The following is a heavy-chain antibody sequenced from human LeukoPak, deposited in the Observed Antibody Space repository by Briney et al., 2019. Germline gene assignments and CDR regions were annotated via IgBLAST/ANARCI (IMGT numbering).Heavy chain of an antibody. D-gene: IGHD6-19*01. Sequence: GGSLRLSCAASGFTFSSYEMNWVRQAPGKGLEWISYISSSGSTIYYADSVKGRFTISRDYAKNSLYLQMNSLRAEDTAIYYCARERSGWYGSYFDFWGQGTLVTVSS. CDR3: ARERSGWYGSYFDF. J-gene: IGHJ4*02. CDR1: GFTFSSYE. V-gene: IGHV3-48*03. CDR2: ISSSGSTI.